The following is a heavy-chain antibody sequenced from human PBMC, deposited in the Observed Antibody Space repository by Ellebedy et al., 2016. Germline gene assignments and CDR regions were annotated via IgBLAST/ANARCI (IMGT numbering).Heavy chain of an antibody. CDR1: GFTFSSYW. Sequence: GESLKISCAASGFTFSSYWMHWVRQAPGKGLVWVSRINSDGSSTSYADSVKGRFTISRDNAKNTLYLQMNSLRAEDTAVYYCAIGRDYDFWSGYYRADYWGQGTLVTVSS. J-gene: IGHJ4*02. CDR2: INSDGSST. CDR3: AIGRDYDFWSGYYRADY. D-gene: IGHD3-3*01. V-gene: IGHV3-74*01.